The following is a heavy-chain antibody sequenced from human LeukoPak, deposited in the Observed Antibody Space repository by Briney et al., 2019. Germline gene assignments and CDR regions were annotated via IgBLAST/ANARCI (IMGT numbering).Heavy chain of an antibody. CDR3: AREYYSSFDY. CDR2: IRHEGYYT. V-gene: IGHV3-7*01. J-gene: IGHJ4*02. Sequence: GESLRLSCVASGFHFNLYWMAWVREAPGKGLEWVATIRHEGYYTLYVHPVRGRLSISREYAQNSLSLKINTVRVDDTAVYYCAREYYSSFDYWGQGALVTVSS. D-gene: IGHD2-21*01. CDR1: GFHFNLYW.